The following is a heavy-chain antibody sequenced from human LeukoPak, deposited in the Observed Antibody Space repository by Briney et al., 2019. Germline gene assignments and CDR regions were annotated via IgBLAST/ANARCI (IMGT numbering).Heavy chain of an antibody. Sequence: ASVKVSCKASRYTFTSYDINWVRQATGQGLEWMGWMNPNSGNTGYAQKFQGRVTMTRNTSISTAYMELSSLRSEDTAVYYCARGPRLDSSSWYLFGAEENWGQGTLVTVSS. J-gene: IGHJ4*02. CDR1: RYTFTSYD. CDR2: MNPNSGNT. CDR3: ARGPRLDSSSWYLFGAEEN. V-gene: IGHV1-8*01. D-gene: IGHD6-13*01.